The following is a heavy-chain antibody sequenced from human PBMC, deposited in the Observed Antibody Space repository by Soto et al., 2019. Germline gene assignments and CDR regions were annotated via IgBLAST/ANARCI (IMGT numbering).Heavy chain of an antibody. CDR2: IYYSGST. J-gene: IGHJ4*02. CDR1: GGSISSSSYY. V-gene: IGHV4-39*01. CDR3: ARHLSYXFWSGYSNMLHFDY. Sequence: SETLSLTCTVSGGSISSSSYYWGWIRQPPGKGLEWIGSIYYSGSTYYNPSLKSRVTISVDTSKNQFSLKLSSVTAADTAVYYCARHLSYXFWSGYSNMLHFDYWGQGTLVTVSS. D-gene: IGHD3-3*01.